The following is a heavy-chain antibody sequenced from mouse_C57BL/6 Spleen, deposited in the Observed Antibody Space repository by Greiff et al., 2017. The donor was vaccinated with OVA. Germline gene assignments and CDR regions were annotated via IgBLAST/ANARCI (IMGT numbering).Heavy chain of an antibody. CDR2: IYPRSGNT. V-gene: IGHV1-81*01. CDR3: ARLRAYYGSSPLYYFDY. J-gene: IGHJ2*01. CDR1: GYTFTSYG. Sequence: QVQLQQSGAELARPGASVKLSCKASGYTFTSYGISWVKQRTGQGLEWIGEIYPRSGNTYYNEKFKGKATLTADKSSSTAYMELRSLTSEDSAVYFSARLRAYYGSSPLYYFDYWGQGTTLTVSS. D-gene: IGHD1-1*01.